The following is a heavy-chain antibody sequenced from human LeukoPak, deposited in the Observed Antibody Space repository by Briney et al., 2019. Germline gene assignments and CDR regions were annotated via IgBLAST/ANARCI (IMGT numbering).Heavy chain of an antibody. V-gene: IGHV3-21*01. CDR1: GFTFSSYS. CDR2: ISSSSYI. D-gene: IGHD3-22*01. CDR3: AREDSSGYYYDY. J-gene: IGHJ4*02. Sequence: PGGSLRLSCAASGFTFSSYSMNWVRQAPGKGLEWVSSISSSSYIYYADSVKGRFTISRDNAKNSLYLQMNSLRAEDTAVYYCAREDSSGYYYDYWGQGTLVTVSS.